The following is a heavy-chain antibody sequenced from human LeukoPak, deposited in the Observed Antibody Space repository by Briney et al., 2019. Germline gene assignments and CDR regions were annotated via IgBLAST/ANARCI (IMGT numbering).Heavy chain of an antibody. CDR3: ARDRDPGEYDY. D-gene: IGHD3-16*01. V-gene: IGHV4-59*01. CDR2: IYYSGST. J-gene: IGHJ4*02. Sequence: SGTLSLTCTVSGGSISSYYWSWIRQPPGKGLEWIGYIYYSGSTNYNPSLKSRVTISVDTSKNQFSLKLSSVTAADTAVYYCARDRDPGEYDYWGQGTLVTVSS. CDR1: GGSISSYY.